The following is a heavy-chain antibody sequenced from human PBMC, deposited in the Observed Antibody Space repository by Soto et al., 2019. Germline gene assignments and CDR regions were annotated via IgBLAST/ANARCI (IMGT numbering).Heavy chain of an antibody. CDR2: IIPIFGTA. J-gene: IGHJ4*02. CDR1: GGTFSSYA. Sequence: SVKVSCKASGGTFSSYAISWVRQAPGQGLEWMGGIIPIFGTANYAQKFQGRVTITADKSTSTAYMELSSLRSEDTAVYYCARAPLEALCSGVSCYHTHLDYWGQGTLVTVSS. V-gene: IGHV1-69*06. D-gene: IGHD2-15*01. CDR3: ARAPLEALCSGVSCYHTHLDY.